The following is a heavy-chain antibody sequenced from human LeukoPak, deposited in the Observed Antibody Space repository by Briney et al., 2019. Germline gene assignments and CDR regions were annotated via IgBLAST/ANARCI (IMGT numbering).Heavy chain of an antibody. CDR3: ARGAATGTLWYYYYYMDV. Sequence: ASVKVSCKASGYTFTNYGLSWVRQAPGQGLEWMGWISAYNGNTNYAQNLQGRVTMTTDTSTTTAYMELRSLRSDDTAVYYCARGAATGTLWYYYYYMDVWGKGTTVTVSS. J-gene: IGHJ6*03. D-gene: IGHD5-18*01. V-gene: IGHV1-18*01. CDR1: GYTFTNYG. CDR2: ISAYNGNT.